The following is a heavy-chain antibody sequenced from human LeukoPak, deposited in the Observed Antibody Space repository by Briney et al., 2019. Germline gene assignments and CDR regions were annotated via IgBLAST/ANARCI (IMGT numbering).Heavy chain of an antibody. V-gene: IGHV1-69*13. CDR1: GGTFSSHE. D-gene: IGHD4-23*01. Sequence: ASVKVSCKASGGTFSSHEISWVRQAPGQGLEWMGGITPMFGIAKYAQKFQGRVTISAVESMSTVHMELSSLRSEDTAKYYCARGWLADSPVVTPYNYWGQGTVVTVSS. CDR2: ITPMFGIA. J-gene: IGHJ4*02. CDR3: ARGWLADSPVVTPYNY.